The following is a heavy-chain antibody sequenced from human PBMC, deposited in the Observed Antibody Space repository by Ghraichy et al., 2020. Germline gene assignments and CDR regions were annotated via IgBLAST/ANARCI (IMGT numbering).Heavy chain of an antibody. CDR3: ARDAAYGHLDN. D-gene: IGHD2-21*01. Sequence: SETQSLTCQVSGGSINRGNYYWSWIRQPPGKGLEWMGYISHSGSAYYNPSLKSRVTMSADTSKNLLTLNLTSVTAADTAIYYCARDAAYGHLDNWGQGTLVAVSS. CDR2: ISHSGSA. CDR1: GGSINRGNYY. V-gene: IGHV4-31*03. J-gene: IGHJ4*02.